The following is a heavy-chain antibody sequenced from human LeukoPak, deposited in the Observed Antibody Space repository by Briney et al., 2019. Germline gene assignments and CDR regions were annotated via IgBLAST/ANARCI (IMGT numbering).Heavy chain of an antibody. V-gene: IGHV1-69*13. D-gene: IGHD2-21*01. Sequence: GASVKVSCKASGGTFNNYAINWVRQAPGQGLEWMGGIIPIFGSSNYAQKFQGRVTITADESTTTAYMELSSLRSDDTAVYYCATLPMAAYGAFDYWGQGVLVTVSS. J-gene: IGHJ4*02. CDR2: IIPIFGSS. CDR3: ATLPMAAYGAFDY. CDR1: GGTFNNYA.